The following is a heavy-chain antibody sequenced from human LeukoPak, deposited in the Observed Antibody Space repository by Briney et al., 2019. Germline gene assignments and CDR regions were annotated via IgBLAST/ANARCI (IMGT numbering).Heavy chain of an antibody. CDR1: GGPISSYY. D-gene: IGHD3-3*01. J-gene: IGHJ5*02. V-gene: IGHV4-59*01. CDR2: IYYSGST. CDR3: ARDLIGYDFWSGQKGVGFDP. Sequence: PSETLSLTCTVSGGPISSYYWSWIRQPPGKGLEWIGYIYYSGSTNYNPSLKSRVTISVDTSKNQFSLKLSSVTAADTAVYYCARDLIGYDFWSGQKGVGFDPWGQGTLVAVSS.